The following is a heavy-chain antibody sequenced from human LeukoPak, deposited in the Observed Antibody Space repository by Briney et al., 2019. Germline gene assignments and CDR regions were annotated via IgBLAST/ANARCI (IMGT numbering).Heavy chain of an antibody. Sequence: GSSVKLSCKASGGTFSSYAISWVRQAPGQGLEWMGGIIPIFGTANYAQKFQGRVTITTDESTSTAYMELSSPRSEDTAVYYCATQGRVAGTFDYWGQGTLVTVSS. CDR3: ATQGRVAGTFDY. CDR1: GGTFSSYA. J-gene: IGHJ4*02. V-gene: IGHV1-69*05. CDR2: IIPIFGTA. D-gene: IGHD6-19*01.